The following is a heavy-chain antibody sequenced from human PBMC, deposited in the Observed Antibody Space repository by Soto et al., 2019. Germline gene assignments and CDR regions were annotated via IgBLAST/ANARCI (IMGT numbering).Heavy chain of an antibody. V-gene: IGHV3-11*06. Sequence: QLQLQESGPGLVKPSETLSLTCTVSGGSISSSSYYWGWIRQPPGKGLEWVSYISSSSSYTNYADSVKGRFTISRDNAKNSLYLQMNSLRAEDTAVYYCARDSRVVTAWAPSGEGYGMDVWGQGTTVTVSS. D-gene: IGHD2-15*01. CDR3: ARDSRVVTAWAPSGEGYGMDV. CDR1: GGSISSSS. J-gene: IGHJ6*02. CDR2: ISSSSSYT.